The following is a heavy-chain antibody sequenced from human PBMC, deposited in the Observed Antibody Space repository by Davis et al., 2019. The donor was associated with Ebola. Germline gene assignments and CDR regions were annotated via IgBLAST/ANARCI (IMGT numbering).Heavy chain of an antibody. V-gene: IGHV1-2*04. J-gene: IGHJ6*03. CDR3: ARDGSSGNYYYYMDV. D-gene: IGHD3-22*01. Sequence: ASVKVSCKASGYTFTGYYMHWVRQAPGQGLEWMGWINPNSGGTNYAQKFQGWVTMTRDTSISTAYMELSRLRSDDTAVYYCARDGSSGNYYYYMDVWGKGTTVTVSS. CDR1: GYTFTGYY. CDR2: INPNSGGT.